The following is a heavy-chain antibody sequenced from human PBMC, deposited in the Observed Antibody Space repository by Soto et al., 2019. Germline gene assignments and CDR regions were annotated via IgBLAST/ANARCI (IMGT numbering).Heavy chain of an antibody. Sequence: SETLSLTCTVSGGSVSSGSYYWSWIRQPPGKGLEWIGYIYYSGSTNYNPSLKSRVTISVDTSKNQFSLKLSSVTAADTAVYYCARRLWEGRRYYFDYWGQGTLVTVSS. CDR1: GGSVSSGSYY. D-gene: IGHD1-26*01. V-gene: IGHV4-61*01. J-gene: IGHJ4*02. CDR2: IYYSGST. CDR3: ARRLWEGRRYYFDY.